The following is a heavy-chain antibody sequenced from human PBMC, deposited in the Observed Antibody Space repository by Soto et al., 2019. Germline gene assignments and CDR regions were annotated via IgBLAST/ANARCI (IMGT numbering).Heavy chain of an antibody. V-gene: IGHV1-3*04. D-gene: IGHD3-16*02. J-gene: IGHJ5*02. CDR3: ARGGRGSMITFGGVIVTWFDP. CDR2: INTGSGNT. Sequence: GASMKVSCKASGYTFTSYSMHWVRQAPGQRLEWMGWINTGSGNTKYSQKFQGRVTITRNTSISTAYMELSSLRSEDTAVYYCARGGRGSMITFGGVIVTWFDPWGQGTLVTVSS. CDR1: GYTFTSYS.